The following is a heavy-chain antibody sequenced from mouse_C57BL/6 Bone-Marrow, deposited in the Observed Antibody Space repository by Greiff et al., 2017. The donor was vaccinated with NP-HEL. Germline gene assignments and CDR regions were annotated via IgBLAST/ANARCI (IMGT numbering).Heavy chain of an antibody. D-gene: IGHD1-1*02. CDR2: ISSGGSYT. CDR3: ARQGELYYYAMDY. J-gene: IGHJ4*01. V-gene: IGHV5-6*01. CDR1: GFTFSSYG. Sequence: EVHLVESGGDLVKPGGSLKLSCAASGFTFSSYGMSWVRQTPDKRLEWVATISSGGSYTYYPDSVKGRFTISRDNAKNTLYLQMSSLKSEDTAMYYCARQGELYYYAMDYWGQGTSVTVSS.